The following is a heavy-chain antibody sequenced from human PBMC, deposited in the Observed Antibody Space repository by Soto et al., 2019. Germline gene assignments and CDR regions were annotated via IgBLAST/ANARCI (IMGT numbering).Heavy chain of an antibody. CDR1: GGTFSSYA. J-gene: IGHJ4*02. Sequence: QVQLVQSGAEVKKPGSSVKVSCKASGGTFSSYAISWVRQAPGQGLEWLGGIIPIFGTANYAQKFQGRVTITADEPTSTAYRELSSMRSEDTAVYYCASGYDGSGSPTGFDYWGQGTLVTVSS. V-gene: IGHV1-69*01. CDR2: IIPIFGTA. D-gene: IGHD3-10*01. CDR3: ASGYDGSGSPTGFDY.